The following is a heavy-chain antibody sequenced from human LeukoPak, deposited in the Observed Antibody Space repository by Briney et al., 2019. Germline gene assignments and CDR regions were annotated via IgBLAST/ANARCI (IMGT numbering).Heavy chain of an antibody. CDR1: GFPFGDYY. J-gene: IGHJ3*02. Sequence: GGSLRLSCAASGFPFGDYYMCWIRHAPGKGLEWVSYISSSGSTMLYPDSVKGRFTISRDNAKKSLYLQLNSLRAGDTAVYYCARALHDAFDIWAKGPWSPSL. V-gene: IGHV3-11*01. CDR3: ARALHDAFDI. CDR2: ISSSGSTM.